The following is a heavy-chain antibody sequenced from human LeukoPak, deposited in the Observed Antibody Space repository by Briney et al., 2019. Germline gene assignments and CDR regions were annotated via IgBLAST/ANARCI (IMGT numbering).Heavy chain of an antibody. CDR3: ARESSGYSSSWYSYPDYYMDV. D-gene: IGHD6-13*01. J-gene: IGHJ6*03. CDR1: GFTFSAYE. CDR2: ISSTGATI. V-gene: IGHV3-48*03. Sequence: GGSLRLSCAASGFTFSAYEMNWVRQTPGKGLEWVSYISSTGATIYYADSVKGRFTISRDNAKNSLYLQMNSLRAEDTAVYYCARESSGYSSSWYSYPDYYMDVWGKGTTVTVSS.